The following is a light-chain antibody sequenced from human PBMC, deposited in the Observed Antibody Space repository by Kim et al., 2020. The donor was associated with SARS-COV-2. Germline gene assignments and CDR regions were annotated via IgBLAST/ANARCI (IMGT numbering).Light chain of an antibody. J-gene: IGLJ3*02. CDR3: STWDDSLNGWV. Sequence: QAVVTQPPSASGAPGQTVTISCSGSTSNIGKYTVYWYQQLPGTAPQLLIYRGDGRPSGVPDRFSGSRSGTSASLAINGLQSEDEADYYCSTWDDSLNGWVFGGGTQLTVL. CDR1: TSNIGKYT. CDR2: RGD. V-gene: IGLV1-44*01.